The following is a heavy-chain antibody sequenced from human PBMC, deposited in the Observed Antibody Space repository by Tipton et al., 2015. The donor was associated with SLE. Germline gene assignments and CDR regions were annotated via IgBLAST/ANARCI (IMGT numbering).Heavy chain of an antibody. CDR2: IYYDGST. D-gene: IGHD5/OR15-5a*01. CDR3: AGVSRDAFEI. V-gene: IGHV4-59*07. J-gene: IGHJ3*02. CDR1: NGSINSYY. Sequence: TLSLTCTVSNGSINSYYWSWIRQPPGKGLEYIGYIYYDGSTNYNPSLKSRVTISVDTSKNKFSLKLNSMTAADTAVYYCAGVSRDAFEIWGQGTMVTVSS.